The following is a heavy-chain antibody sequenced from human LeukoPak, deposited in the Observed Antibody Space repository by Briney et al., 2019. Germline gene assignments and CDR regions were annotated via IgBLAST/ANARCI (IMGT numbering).Heavy chain of an antibody. D-gene: IGHD6-19*01. V-gene: IGHV4-61*02. CDR2: VYTSGST. CDR1: GGSISSGSYY. Sequence: SETLSLTCTVSGGSISSGSYYWSWIRQPAGQGLEWIGRVYTSGSTNYNPSLQSRVTIALDTSNNQFSLRVNYVTAADTAMYYCARGGGAVAGIDYWGQGILVSVSS. J-gene: IGHJ4*02. CDR3: ARGGGAVAGIDY.